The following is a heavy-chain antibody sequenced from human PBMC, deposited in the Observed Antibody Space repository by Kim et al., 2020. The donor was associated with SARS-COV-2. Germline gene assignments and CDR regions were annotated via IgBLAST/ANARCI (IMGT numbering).Heavy chain of an antibody. J-gene: IGHJ3*02. V-gene: IGHV4-34*01. CDR1: GGSFSGYY. CDR2: INHSGST. Sequence: SETLSLTCAVYGGSFSGYYWSWIRQPPGKGLEWIGEINHSGSTNYNPSLKSRVTISVDTSKNQFSLKLSSVTAADTAVYYCARAATPGAFDIWGQGTMVT. CDR3: ARAATPGAFDI.